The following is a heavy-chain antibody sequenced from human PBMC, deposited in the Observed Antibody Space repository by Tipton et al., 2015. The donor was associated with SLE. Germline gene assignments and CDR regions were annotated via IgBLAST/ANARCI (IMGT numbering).Heavy chain of an antibody. CDR1: GFTFSNYG. J-gene: IGHJ4*02. CDR3: AKGTSGDSYSGFDS. D-gene: IGHD2-21*01. CDR2: IWYDDTNK. Sequence: SLRLSCAASGFTFSNYGMHWVRQAPGKGLEWVAGIWYDDTNKDYADSLKGRFTISRDNSKNALYLQMNSLRAEDTAVYYCAKGTSGDSYSGFDSWGQGTLVTVSS. V-gene: IGHV3-33*06.